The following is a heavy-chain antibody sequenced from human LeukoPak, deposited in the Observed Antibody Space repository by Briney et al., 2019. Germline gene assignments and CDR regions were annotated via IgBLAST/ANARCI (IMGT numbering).Heavy chain of an antibody. D-gene: IGHD6-13*01. CDR3: ARDPMTAAGSKDGMDV. CDR2: ISASGGTT. J-gene: IGHJ6*02. V-gene: IGHV3-23*01. Sequence: PGGSLRVSCAASGFTFNNYAMSWVRQAPGKGLEWVSTISASGGTTYFADSVKGRFTISRDNSKNTLYLQMNSLRAEDTAVYYCARDPMTAAGSKDGMDVWGQGTTVTVSS. CDR1: GFTFNNYA.